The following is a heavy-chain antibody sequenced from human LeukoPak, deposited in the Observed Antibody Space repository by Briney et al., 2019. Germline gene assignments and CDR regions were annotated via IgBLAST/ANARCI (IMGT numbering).Heavy chain of an antibody. D-gene: IGHD5-18*01. CDR2: IRSKAYGGTI. CDR1: GFTFGDHA. Sequence: GGSLRLSCTASGFTFGDHAMSWVRQAPGKGLEWVGFIRSKAYGGTIEYAASVKGRFTISRDDSKSIAYLQMNSLKIEDTALYYCTRGPIQLWIHNAMDVWGQGTTVTVSS. J-gene: IGHJ6*02. V-gene: IGHV3-49*04. CDR3: TRGPIQLWIHNAMDV.